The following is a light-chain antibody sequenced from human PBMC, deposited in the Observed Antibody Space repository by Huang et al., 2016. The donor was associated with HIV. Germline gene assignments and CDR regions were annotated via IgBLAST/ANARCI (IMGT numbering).Light chain of an antibody. J-gene: IGKJ3*01. V-gene: IGKV3-11*01. CDR3: QQRSNWPPGFT. Sequence: EIVLTQSPATLSLSPGERATLSCMASQSVSSYLAWYQQKPGQAPRLLIDDASNRATGIPARFSGSGSGTDFTLTISSLEPEDFAVYYCQQRSNWPPGFTFGPGTKVDIK. CDR1: QSVSSY. CDR2: DAS.